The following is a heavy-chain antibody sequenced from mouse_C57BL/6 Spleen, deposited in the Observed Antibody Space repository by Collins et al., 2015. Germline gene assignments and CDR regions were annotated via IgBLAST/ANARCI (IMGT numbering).Heavy chain of an antibody. CDR2: IYPGNGDT. V-gene: IGHV1-82*01. J-gene: IGHJ4*01. D-gene: IGHD2-3*01. CDR1: GYAFSTSW. Sequence: QVQLQQSGPDLVKPGASVKISCKASGYAFSTSWMNWVKQRPGKGLEWIGRIYPGNGDTNYNGKFEGKATLTVDKSSSTAYMQLNSLTSEDSAVYFCARIYDGYPYAMDYWGQGTSVTVSS. CDR3: ARIYDGYPYAMDY.